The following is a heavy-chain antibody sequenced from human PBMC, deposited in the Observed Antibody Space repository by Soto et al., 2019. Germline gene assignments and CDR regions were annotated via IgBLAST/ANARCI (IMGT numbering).Heavy chain of an antibody. J-gene: IGHJ4*02. Sequence: QVQLQESGPGLVKPSETLSLTCTVSGGSISSYYWSWIRQPPGKGLEWIGYIYYSGSTNYNPSLKGRVATPVNSSKNQFALKLTSVTAADTAVYYCAIVSSGWWYFDYWCQGTLVTVSS. CDR3: AIVSSGWWYFDY. CDR2: IYYSGST. CDR1: GGSISSYY. D-gene: IGHD6-19*01. V-gene: IGHV4-59*01.